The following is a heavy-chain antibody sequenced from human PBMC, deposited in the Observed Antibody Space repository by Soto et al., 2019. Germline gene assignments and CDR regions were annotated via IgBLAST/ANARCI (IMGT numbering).Heavy chain of an antibody. CDR2: IIPIFGTA. CDR3: ARGDIVVVPAAIPETHYFYYYGMDV. J-gene: IGHJ6*02. CDR1: GGTFSSYA. V-gene: IGHV1-69*06. Sequence: SVKVSCKASGGTFSSYAISWVRQAPGQGLEWMGGIIPIFGTANYAQKFQGRVTITADKSTSTAYMELSSLRSEDTAVYYCARGDIVVVPAAIPETHYFYYYGMDVWGRGTTATVSS. D-gene: IGHD2-2*02.